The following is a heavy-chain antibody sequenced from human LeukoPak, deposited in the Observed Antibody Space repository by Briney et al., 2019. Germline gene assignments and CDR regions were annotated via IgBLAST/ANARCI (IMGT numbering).Heavy chain of an antibody. V-gene: IGHV3-23*01. CDR1: GFTFSSYA. J-gene: IGHJ6*03. CDR3: ARGNLDYYYYMDV. CDR2: ISGSGGST. Sequence: GGSLRLSCAASGFTFSSYAMSWVRQAPGKGLEWVSAISGSGGSTSYADSVKGRFTISRDNAKNTLYLQMNSLRAEDTAVYYCARGNLDYYYYMDVWGKGTTVTVSS. D-gene: IGHD1-14*01.